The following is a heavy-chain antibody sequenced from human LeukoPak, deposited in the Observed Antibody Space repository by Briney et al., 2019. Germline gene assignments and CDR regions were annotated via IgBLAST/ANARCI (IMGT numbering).Heavy chain of an antibody. Sequence: PSETLSLTCTVSGGSISSSSYYWGWIRQPPGTGLEWIGSIYYSGSTYYNPSLKSRVTISVDTSKNQFSLKLSSVTAADTAVYYCARLHSGSYYVDYWGQGTLVTVSS. CDR3: ARLHSGSYYVDY. CDR1: GGSISSSSYY. V-gene: IGHV4-39*01. J-gene: IGHJ4*02. CDR2: IYYSGST. D-gene: IGHD1-26*01.